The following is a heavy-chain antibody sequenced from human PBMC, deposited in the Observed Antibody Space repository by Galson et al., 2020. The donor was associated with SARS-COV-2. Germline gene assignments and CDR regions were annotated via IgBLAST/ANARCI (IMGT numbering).Heavy chain of an antibody. CDR3: ARGGLDCSGGSCYWYFDL. CDR1: GGSISSGGYY. CDR2: IYYSGST. D-gene: IGHD2-15*01. Sequence: ETSETLCLTCTVSGGSISSGGYYWSWIRQHPGKGLEWIGYIYYSGSTYYNPSLKSRVTISVDTSKNQFSLKLSSVTAADTAVYYCARGGLDCSGGSCYWYFDLWGRGTLVTVSS. J-gene: IGHJ2*01. V-gene: IGHV4-31*03.